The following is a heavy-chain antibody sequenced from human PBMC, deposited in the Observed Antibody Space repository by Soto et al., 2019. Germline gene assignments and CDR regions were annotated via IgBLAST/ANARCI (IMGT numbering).Heavy chain of an antibody. CDR2: IYKSATT. CDR1: GDSISTVDYF. D-gene: IGHD2-15*01. CDR3: ARGRYCLTGRCFPNWFDS. J-gene: IGHJ5*01. Sequence: SETLSLTCSVSGDSISTVDYFWAWVRQPPGQALEYIGYIYKSATTYYNPSFESRVAISLDTSKSQFSLNVTSLTAADTAVYFCARGRYCLTGRCFPNWFDSWGQGTLVTVSS. V-gene: IGHV4-30-4*01.